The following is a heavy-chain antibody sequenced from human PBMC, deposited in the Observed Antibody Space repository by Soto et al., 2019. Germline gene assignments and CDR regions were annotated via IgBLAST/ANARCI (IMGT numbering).Heavy chain of an antibody. D-gene: IGHD4-17*01. CDR1: GFTFSSYA. J-gene: IGHJ4*02. CDR3: AKDTVNTGYFDY. CDR2: ISGSGGST. V-gene: IGHV3-23*01. Sequence: EVQLLESGGGLVQPGGSLRLSCAASGFTFSSYAMSWVRQAPGKGLEWVSAISGSGGSTYYAASVKGRFTISRDNSKNTMYLQMNSLRAEDTAVYYCAKDTVNTGYFDYWGQGTLVTVSS.